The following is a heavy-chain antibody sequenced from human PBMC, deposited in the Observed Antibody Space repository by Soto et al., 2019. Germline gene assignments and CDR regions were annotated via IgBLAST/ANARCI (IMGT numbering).Heavy chain of an antibody. CDR2: IIPVFGRV. Sequence: ASVKVSCKTSGGSFNTYAISWVRQAPGQGLEWVGGIIPVFGRVSYAQKFQGRVTITADASTSTAYMELSRLRPDDTAMYYCARAPSWYIFDYWGQGTLVTVSS. V-gene: IGHV1-69*13. D-gene: IGHD6-13*01. CDR3: ARAPSWYIFDY. J-gene: IGHJ4*02. CDR1: GGSFNTYA.